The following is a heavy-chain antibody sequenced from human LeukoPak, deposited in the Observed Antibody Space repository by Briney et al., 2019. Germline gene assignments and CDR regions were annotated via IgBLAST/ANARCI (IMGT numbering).Heavy chain of an antibody. D-gene: IGHD2-2*01. V-gene: IGHV3-7*01. CDR1: GFTFSSYW. J-gene: IGHJ6*02. CDR3: ARDKGYCSSTSCYHPSYYYYGMDV. CDR2: IKQDGSEK. Sequence: GGSLRLSCAASGFTFSSYWMSWVRQAQGKGLEWVANIKQDGSEKYYVDSVKGRFTISRDNAKNSLYLQMNSLRAEDTAVYYCARDKGYCSSTSCYHPSYYYYGMDVWGQGTTVTVSS.